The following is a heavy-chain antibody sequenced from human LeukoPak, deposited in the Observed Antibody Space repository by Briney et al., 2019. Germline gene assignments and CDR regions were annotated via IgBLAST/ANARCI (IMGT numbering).Heavy chain of an antibody. D-gene: IGHD4-23*01. CDR3: ARPPINNYGGNPGRDY. Sequence: ASVKVSCKASGYTFTSYGISWVRQAPGQGLEWMGWISAYNGNTNYAQKLQGRVTMTTDTSTSTAYMELRSLRSDDTAVYYCARPPINNYGGNPGRDYWGQGTLVTVSS. V-gene: IGHV1-18*01. CDR2: ISAYNGNT. J-gene: IGHJ4*02. CDR1: GYTFTSYG.